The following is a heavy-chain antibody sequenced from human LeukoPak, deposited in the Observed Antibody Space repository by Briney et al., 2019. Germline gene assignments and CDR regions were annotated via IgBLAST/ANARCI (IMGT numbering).Heavy chain of an antibody. J-gene: IGHJ3*02. CDR1: GFTFSSFA. Sequence: GGSLRLSCAASGFTFSSFAIHWVRQAPGKGLEWVAVISYDGSNKKYADSVKGRFTISRDNSKNTLYLQMNSLRDEDTAVYYCARDWWYYYDNGGHDAFDIWGQGTMLTVSS. V-gene: IGHV3-30*04. CDR2: ISYDGSNK. CDR3: ARDWWYYYDNGGHDAFDI. D-gene: IGHD3-22*01.